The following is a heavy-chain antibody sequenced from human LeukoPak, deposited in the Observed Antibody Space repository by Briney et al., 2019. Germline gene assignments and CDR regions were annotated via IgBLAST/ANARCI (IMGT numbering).Heavy chain of an antibody. V-gene: IGHV3-74*01. Sequence: GGSLRLSCAASGFTFSSYWMHWVRQAPGKGLVWVSRINSDGSSTNYADSVKGRFTISRDNAKNTLCLQMNSLRVEDTAVYYCTRVGLTSGSYFSFDYWGQGTLVTVSS. CDR3: TRVGLTSGSYFSFDY. J-gene: IGHJ4*02. CDR1: GFTFSSYW. D-gene: IGHD1-26*01. CDR2: INSDGSST.